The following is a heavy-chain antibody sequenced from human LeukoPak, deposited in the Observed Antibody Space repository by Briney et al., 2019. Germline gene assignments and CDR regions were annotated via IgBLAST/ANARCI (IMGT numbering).Heavy chain of an antibody. J-gene: IGHJ3*02. CDR2: IIPIFDET. CDR3: AREDGWAFDI. V-gene: IGHV1-69*08. Sequence: SVKVSCKAAGGTFSSYTLNWGRQAPGQGLEWMGRIIPIFDETNIAQNFQGRVSITADKSTTTAYMELTSLKSQDTAIYYCAREDGWAFDIWGQGTMVSVSS. D-gene: IGHD3-10*01. CDR1: GGTFSSYT.